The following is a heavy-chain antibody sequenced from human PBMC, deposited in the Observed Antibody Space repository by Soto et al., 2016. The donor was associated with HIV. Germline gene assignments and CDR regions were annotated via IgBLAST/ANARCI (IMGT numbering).Heavy chain of an antibody. Sequence: EVQLVESGGVVVQPGGSLRLSCAASGFTFDDYTMHWVRQAPGKGLEWVSLISWDGGSTYYADSVKGRFTISRDNSKNSLYLQMNSLRTEDTALYYCAKGWDHEIAARRGYFDYWGQGTLVTVSS. CDR2: ISWDGGST. J-gene: IGHJ4*02. D-gene: IGHD6-6*01. V-gene: IGHV3-43*01. CDR1: GFTFDDYT. CDR3: AKGWDHEIAARRGYFDY.